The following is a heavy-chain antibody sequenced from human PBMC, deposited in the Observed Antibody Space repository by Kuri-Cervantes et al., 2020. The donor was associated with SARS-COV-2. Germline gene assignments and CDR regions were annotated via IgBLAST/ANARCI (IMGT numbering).Heavy chain of an antibody. J-gene: IGHJ4*02. Sequence: GGSLRLSCAASGFTFSSYSMNWVRQAPGKGLEWVSSISSSSSYIYYADSVKGRFTISRDNAKNSLYQQMNSLRAEDTAVYYCARVTTVTEGYWGQGTLVTVSS. CDR2: ISSSSSYI. V-gene: IGHV3-21*01. CDR3: ARVTTVTEGY. D-gene: IGHD4-11*01. CDR1: GFTFSSYS.